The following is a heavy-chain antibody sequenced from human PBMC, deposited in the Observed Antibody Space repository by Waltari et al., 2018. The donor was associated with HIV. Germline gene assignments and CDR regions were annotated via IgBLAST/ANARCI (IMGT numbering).Heavy chain of an antibody. CDR3: AREGGRAAAGTSWFDP. D-gene: IGHD6-13*01. CDR2: IYYSGST. CDR1: GGSISSSSYY. V-gene: IGHV4-39*07. Sequence: QLQLQESGPGLVKPSETLSLTCTVSGGSISSSSYYWGWIRQPPGKGLEWIGSIYYSGSTYYDPALKSRVTRSVDTSKNQFALKLSSVTAADTAVYYCAREGGRAAAGTSWFDPWGQGTLVTVSS. J-gene: IGHJ5*02.